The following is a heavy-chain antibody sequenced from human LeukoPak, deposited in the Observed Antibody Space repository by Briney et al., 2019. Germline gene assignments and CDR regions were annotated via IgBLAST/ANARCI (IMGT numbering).Heavy chain of an antibody. Sequence: GGSLRLSCAASGFTFGSYSMNWVRQAPGKGLEWVSSISSSSSYIYYADSVKGRFTISRDNAKNSLYLQMNSLRAEDTAVYYCARAPSKVVAAAFDIWGQGTMVTVSS. D-gene: IGHD2-15*01. CDR2: ISSSSSYI. V-gene: IGHV3-21*01. CDR3: ARAPSKVVAAAFDI. CDR1: GFTFGSYS. J-gene: IGHJ3*02.